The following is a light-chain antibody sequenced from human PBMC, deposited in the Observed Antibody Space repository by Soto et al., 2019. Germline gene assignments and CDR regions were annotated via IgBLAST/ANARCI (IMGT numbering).Light chain of an antibody. CDR1: QSVSSY. Sequence: EIVLTQSPATLSLSPGERATLSCWASQSVSSYLAWYQHKPGQAPRLLIYDASNRATGIPARFSGSGSGTDFTLTICSLEPEDFAVYYCQQRSNWPWTFGQGTKVDIK. V-gene: IGKV3-11*01. CDR2: DAS. J-gene: IGKJ1*01. CDR3: QQRSNWPWT.